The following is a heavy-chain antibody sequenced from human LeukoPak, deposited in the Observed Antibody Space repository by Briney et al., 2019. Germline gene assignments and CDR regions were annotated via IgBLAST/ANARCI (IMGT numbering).Heavy chain of an antibody. J-gene: IGHJ4*02. V-gene: IGHV4-39*07. CDR2: IYYSGST. D-gene: IGHD5-18*01. Sequence: PSETLSLTCTVSGGSISSSSYYWGWIRQPPGKGLEWIGSIYYSGSTYYNPSLKSRVTISVDTSKNQFSLKLSSVTAADTAVYYCARSNSYGYTLIDYWGQGTLVTVSS. CDR1: GGSISSSSYY. CDR3: ARSNSYGYTLIDY.